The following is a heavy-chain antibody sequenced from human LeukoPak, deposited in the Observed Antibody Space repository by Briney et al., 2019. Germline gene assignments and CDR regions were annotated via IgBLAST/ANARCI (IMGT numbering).Heavy chain of an antibody. Sequence: PSETLSLTCTVSGGSISSYYWSWIRQPAGKELGWIVRIYTTGRTNYNPSLKSRVTMSVDTSKNHFSQKLSSVTAADTAVYYWSRDDYGGVDYWGQGTLVSVSS. J-gene: IGHJ4*02. CDR1: GGSISSYY. D-gene: IGHD4-23*01. V-gene: IGHV4-4*07. CDR3: SRDDYGGVDY. CDR2: IYTTGRT.